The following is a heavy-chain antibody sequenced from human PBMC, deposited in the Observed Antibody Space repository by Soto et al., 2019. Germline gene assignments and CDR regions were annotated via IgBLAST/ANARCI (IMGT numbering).Heavy chain of an antibody. V-gene: IGHV4-31*02. D-gene: IGHD6-13*01. J-gene: IGHJ4*02. CDR1: GGSIGSGGYH. CDR2: IYYSGST. CDR3: ARGKTVAAAGPFDY. Sequence: SETLSLTWTVSGGSIGSGGYHWSWIRQHPGKGLEWIGYIYYSGSTYYNPSLKSRVTISVDTSKNQFSLKLSSVTAADTAVYYCARGKTVAAAGPFDYLGQGTLVTVSS.